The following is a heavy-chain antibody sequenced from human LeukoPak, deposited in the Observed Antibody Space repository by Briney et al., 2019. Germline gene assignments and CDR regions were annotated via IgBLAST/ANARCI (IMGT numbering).Heavy chain of an antibody. J-gene: IGHJ3*02. Sequence: VASVKVSCKASGYTFTSYGISWVRQAPGQGLEWMGWISTYNANTNYAQKLQGRVTMTTDTSTTTAYMELRSLRSDDTAVYYCARVDSQLLDDAFDIWGQGTMITVS. D-gene: IGHD2-2*01. V-gene: IGHV1-18*01. CDR3: ARVDSQLLDDAFDI. CDR2: ISTYNANT. CDR1: GYTFTSYG.